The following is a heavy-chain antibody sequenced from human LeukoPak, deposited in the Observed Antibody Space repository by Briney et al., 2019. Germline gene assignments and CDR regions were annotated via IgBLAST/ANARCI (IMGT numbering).Heavy chain of an antibody. J-gene: IGHJ4*02. CDR2: ISSSGSTI. V-gene: IGHV3-48*03. CDR3: ARGVIAAAGPPTFDY. CDR1: GFTFSRYT. D-gene: IGHD6-13*01. Sequence: GGSLRLSCAASGFTFSRYTMSWVRQAPGKGLEWVSYISSSGSTIYYADSVKGRFTISRDNAKNSLYLQMNSLRAEDTAVYYCARGVIAAAGPPTFDYWGQGTLVTVSS.